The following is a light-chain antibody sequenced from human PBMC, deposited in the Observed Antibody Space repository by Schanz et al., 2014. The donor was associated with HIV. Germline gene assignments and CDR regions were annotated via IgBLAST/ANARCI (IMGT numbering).Light chain of an antibody. CDR3: ASYAGSNNLV. V-gene: IGLV2-8*01. J-gene: IGLJ2*01. Sequence: QSALTQPPSASGSPGQSVAISCTGTSSDVGDYNYVSWYQQHPGNAPKLLIFEVAKRPSGVPGRFSGSKSGNTASLTVSGLQAEDETDYYCASYAGSNNLVFGGGTKVTVL. CDR2: EVA. CDR1: SSDVGDYNY.